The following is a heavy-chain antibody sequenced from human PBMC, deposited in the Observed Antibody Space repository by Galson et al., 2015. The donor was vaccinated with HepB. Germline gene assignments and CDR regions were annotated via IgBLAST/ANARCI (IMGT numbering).Heavy chain of an antibody. J-gene: IGHJ6*02. CDR1: GGTFSSKT. CDR2: IIPIFASA. CDR3: AGRFDVRAVAGPYYYYGMDV. D-gene: IGHD6-19*01. V-gene: IGHV1-69*13. Sequence: SVKVSCKASGGTFSSKTISWVRQAPGQGLEWMGGIIPIFASANYAQKFQGRVTITADGSTRTTYMELSSLRSEDTAVYYCAGRFDVRAVAGPYYYYGMDVWGQGTTVTVSS.